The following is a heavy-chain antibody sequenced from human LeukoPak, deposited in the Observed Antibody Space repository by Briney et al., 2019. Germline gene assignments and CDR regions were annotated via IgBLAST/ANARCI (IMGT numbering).Heavy chain of an antibody. CDR2: IYYSGST. CDR3: ARVSRGNSVGGDY. J-gene: IGHJ4*02. V-gene: IGHV4-59*01. Sequence: SETLSLTCTVSSGSISSYYWSWIRQPPGKGLEWIGYIYYSGSTNYNPSLKSRVTISVDTSKNQFSLKLSSVTAADTAMYYCARVSRGNSVGGDYWGQGTLVTVSS. D-gene: IGHD4-23*01. CDR1: SGSISSYY.